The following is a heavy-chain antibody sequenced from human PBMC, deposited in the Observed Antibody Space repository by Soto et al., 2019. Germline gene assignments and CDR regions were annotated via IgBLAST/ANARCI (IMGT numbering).Heavy chain of an antibody. J-gene: IGHJ6*03. V-gene: IGHV3-23*01. CDR2: ISGSGGST. CDR1: GFTFSSYA. D-gene: IGHD3-3*01. Sequence: EVQLLESGGGLVQPGGSLRLSCAASGFTFSSYAMSWVRQAPGKGLEWVSAISGSGGSTYYADSVKGRFTISRDNSKNILYLQMNSLRGEDTAVYYCAKDRRFLEWLPPYYYYMDVWGKGTTVTVSS. CDR3: AKDRRFLEWLPPYYYYMDV.